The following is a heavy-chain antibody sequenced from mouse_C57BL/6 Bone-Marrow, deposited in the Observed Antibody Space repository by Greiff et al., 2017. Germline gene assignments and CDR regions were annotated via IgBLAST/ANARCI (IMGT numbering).Heavy chain of an antibody. Sequence: QVQLQQSGAELVRPGASVTLSCKASGYTFTDYEMHWVKQTPVHGLEWIGAIDPEPGGTAYNQKFKGKAILTADKSSSAAYMELRSLTSEDSAVYDCTRGWPAYYFAYWGQGTPLTVSS. D-gene: IGHD3-3*01. V-gene: IGHV1-15*01. CDR2: IDPEPGGT. CDR1: GYTFTDYE. J-gene: IGHJ2*01. CDR3: TRGWPAYYFAY.